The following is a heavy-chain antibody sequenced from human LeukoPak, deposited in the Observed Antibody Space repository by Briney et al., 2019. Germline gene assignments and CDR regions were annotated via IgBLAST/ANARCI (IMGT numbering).Heavy chain of an antibody. D-gene: IGHD6-13*01. J-gene: IGHJ4*02. CDR3: ARRGAAAGTNYFDY. CDR1: GGSFSGYY. Sequence: SETLSLTCAVYGGSFSGYYWSWIRQPPGKGLEWMGEINHSGSTNYNPSLKRRVTISVDTSKNQFSLKLSSVTAAATAVYYCARRGAAAGTNYFDYWGQGTLVTVSS. V-gene: IGHV4-34*01. CDR2: INHSGST.